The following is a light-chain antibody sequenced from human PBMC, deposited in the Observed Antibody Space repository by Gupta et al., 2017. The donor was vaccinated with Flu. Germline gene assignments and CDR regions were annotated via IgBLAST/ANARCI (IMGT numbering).Light chain of an antibody. Sequence: DIQMTQSPSSLSASVGDRVTITCQASQDIRKSLKWYQQKSGKAPKLLIYDAPTLEIGVPSRFRGSGSGTHCTFTISSLQPEEGETYYCQCQHYDDLPPVTFGGGTKVEIK. CDR2: DAP. V-gene: IGKV1-33*01. J-gene: IGKJ4*01. CDR1: QDIRKS. CDR3: QHYDDLPPVT.